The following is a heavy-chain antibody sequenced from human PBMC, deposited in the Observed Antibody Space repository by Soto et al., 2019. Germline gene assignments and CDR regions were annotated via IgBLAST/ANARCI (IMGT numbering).Heavy chain of an antibody. CDR1: GFTFNTYA. D-gene: IGHD3-10*01. Sequence: EVPLLGSGGGLVQPGESLTLACAASGFTFNTYAMTWARRAPGKGLEWVSAISGSGATTYVADSVKGRFTISRDNSKETLYLQLNSLRAEDTAIYYCAKGQGGAYYYYGLDVWGQGTTVTVSS. CDR3: AKGQGGAYYYYGLDV. V-gene: IGHV3-23*01. CDR2: ISGSGATT. J-gene: IGHJ6*02.